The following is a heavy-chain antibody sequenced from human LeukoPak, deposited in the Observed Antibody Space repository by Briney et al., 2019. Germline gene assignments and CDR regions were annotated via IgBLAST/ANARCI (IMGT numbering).Heavy chain of an antibody. Sequence: SETLSLTCTVSGGSVSSGSYYWSWIRQPPGTGLEWIGYISYRGNTNYNPSLKRRVTISLDTSKNQFSLRLSSVTAADTAVYYCATLYCSRTSCYVDYWGQGTLVTVSS. D-gene: IGHD2-2*01. CDR3: ATLYCSRTSCYVDY. J-gene: IGHJ4*02. CDR2: ISYRGNT. CDR1: GGSVSSGSYY. V-gene: IGHV4-61*01.